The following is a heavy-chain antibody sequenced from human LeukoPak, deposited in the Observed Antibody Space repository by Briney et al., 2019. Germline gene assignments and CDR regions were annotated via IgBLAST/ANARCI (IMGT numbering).Heavy chain of an antibody. J-gene: IGHJ4*02. V-gene: IGHV3-74*01. CDR1: GFGFSVYW. CDR2: FYEDGKSA. Sequence: TGGSLRLSCAASGFGFSVYWMHWVRQAPGKGLVWVAHFYEDGKSASYADSVKGRFNISRDHAKNPLYLQMNSLTVEDTAVYYCARVPTNSYGFGQWGQGSLVT. CDR3: ARVPTNSYGFGQ. D-gene: IGHD5-18*01.